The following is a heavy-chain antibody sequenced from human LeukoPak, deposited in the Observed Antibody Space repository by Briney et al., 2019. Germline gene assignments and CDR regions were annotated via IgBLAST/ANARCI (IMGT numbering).Heavy chain of an antibody. Sequence: GESLKISCKGSGYSFTSYWIGWVRQMPGKGLEWMGIIYPGDSDTRYSPSFQGPVTLSVHKYNSTAYLQGNSLKGSDTGMYYCARRAYYYDSSGYHEYFQHWGQGTLVTVSS. V-gene: IGHV5-51*01. D-gene: IGHD3-22*01. J-gene: IGHJ1*01. CDR2: IYPGDSDT. CDR3: ARRAYYYDSSGYHEYFQH. CDR1: GYSFTSYW.